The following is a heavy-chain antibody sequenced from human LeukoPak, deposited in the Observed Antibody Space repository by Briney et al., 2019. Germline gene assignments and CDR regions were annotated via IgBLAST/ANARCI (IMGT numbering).Heavy chain of an antibody. CDR1: GFTFSTYW. J-gene: IGHJ3*02. Sequence: GGSLRLSCAASGFTFSTYWMSWVRQAPGKGLEWVANMKQDGSEQYYVDSVKGRFIISRDNAKNSLYLQVSSLRAEDTAVYYCARDRGTYYYDTTSHYDAFGIWGQGTMVTVSS. CDR2: MKQDGSEQ. D-gene: IGHD3-22*01. CDR3: ARDRGTYYYDTTSHYDAFGI. V-gene: IGHV3-7*01.